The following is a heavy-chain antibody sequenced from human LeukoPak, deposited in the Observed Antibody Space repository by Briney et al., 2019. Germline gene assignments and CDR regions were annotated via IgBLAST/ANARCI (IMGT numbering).Heavy chain of an antibody. D-gene: IGHD6-13*01. Sequence: ASVKVSCKASGYTFTSYGISWVRQAPGQGLEWMGWISAYYGNTNYAQKLQGRVTMTTDTSTSTAYMELRSLRSDDTAVYYCARGSSSWYYPYNWFDPWGQGTLVTVSS. J-gene: IGHJ5*02. CDR3: ARGSSSWYYPYNWFDP. CDR1: GYTFTSYG. V-gene: IGHV1-18*01. CDR2: ISAYYGNT.